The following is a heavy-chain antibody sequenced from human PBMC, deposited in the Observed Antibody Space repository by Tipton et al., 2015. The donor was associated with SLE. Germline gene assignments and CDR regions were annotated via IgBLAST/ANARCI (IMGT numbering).Heavy chain of an antibody. CDR1: GDSITSGSYY. J-gene: IGHJ2*01. V-gene: IGHV4-61*02. CDR2: VYTGGST. CDR3: AREFLNPVTTVHYYFDL. D-gene: IGHD4-11*01. Sequence: TLSLTCTVSGDSITSGSYYWTWIRQPAGKGLEWIGRVYTGGSTKYNPSLESRVSVSLDTSKNQFSLNLTSVTAADTAVYYCAREFLNPVTTVHYYFDLWGRGTLVTVSS.